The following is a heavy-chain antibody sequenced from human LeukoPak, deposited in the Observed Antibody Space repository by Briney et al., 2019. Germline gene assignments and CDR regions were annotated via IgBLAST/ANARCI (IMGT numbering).Heavy chain of an antibody. CDR1: GGAISSYY. D-gene: IGHD6-13*01. V-gene: IGHV4-59*01. Sequence: PSETLSLTCTVSGGAISSYYWSWIRQPPGKGLEWIGHIYYSGSTNYNPSLKSRVTISVDTSKSRFSLKVNSVTAADTAVYYCARVKSGYSSKSYYYHMDVWGKGTTVTVSS. CDR2: IYYSGST. J-gene: IGHJ6*03. CDR3: ARVKSGYSSKSYYYHMDV.